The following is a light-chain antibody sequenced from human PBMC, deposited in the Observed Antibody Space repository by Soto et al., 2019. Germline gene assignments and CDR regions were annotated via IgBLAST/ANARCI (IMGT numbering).Light chain of an antibody. CDR2: AAS. V-gene: IGKV1-12*01. J-gene: IGKJ1*01. CDR3: QQANSFPTT. CDR1: QSISGW. Sequence: DTQMTQSPSSVSASVGDRVTITCRASQSISGWLAWYQQKPGKAPKLLIYAASNLQSGVPSRFSGSGSGTDFTLTISSLQPEDFATYYCQQANSFPTTFGQGTKVEIK.